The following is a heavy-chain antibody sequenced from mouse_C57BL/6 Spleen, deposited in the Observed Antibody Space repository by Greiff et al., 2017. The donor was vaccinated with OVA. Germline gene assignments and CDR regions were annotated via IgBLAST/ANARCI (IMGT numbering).Heavy chain of an antibody. CDR3: AREEGYYYGSSYRWYFDV. V-gene: IGHV5-4*01. CDR2: ISDGGSYT. J-gene: IGHJ1*03. D-gene: IGHD1-1*01. CDR1: GFTFSSYA. Sequence: EVQGVESGGGLVKPGGSLKLSCAASGFTFSSYAMSWVRQTPEKRLEWVATISDGGSYTYYPDNVKGRFTISRDNAKNNLYLQMSHLKSEDTAMYYCAREEGYYYGSSYRWYFDVWGTGTTVTVSS.